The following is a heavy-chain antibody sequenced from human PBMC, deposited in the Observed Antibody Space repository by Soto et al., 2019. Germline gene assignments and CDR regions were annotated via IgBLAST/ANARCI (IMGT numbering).Heavy chain of an antibody. CDR2: IKSKTDGGTT. CDR1: GYTFTSYD. V-gene: IGHV3-15*01. J-gene: IGHJ3*02. D-gene: IGHD6-13*01. Sequence: SCKASGYTFTSYDINWVRQAPGKGLEWVGRIKSKTDGGTTDYAAPVKGRFTISRDDSKNTLYLQMNSLKTEDTAVYYCTTEYSSSWSDAFDIWGQGTMVTVSS. CDR3: TTEYSSSWSDAFDI.